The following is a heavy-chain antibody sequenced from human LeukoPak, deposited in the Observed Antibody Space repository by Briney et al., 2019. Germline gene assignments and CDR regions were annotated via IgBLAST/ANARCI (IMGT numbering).Heavy chain of an antibody. D-gene: IGHD6-6*01. Sequence: SETLSLTCTVSGGSISSGSYYWSWIRQPAGKGLEWIGRIYTSGSTNYNPSLKSRVTISVDTSENQFSLKLSSVTAADTAVYYCAREGSSYYYYMDVWGKGTTVTVSS. J-gene: IGHJ6*03. CDR1: GGSISSGSYY. CDR2: IYTSGST. V-gene: IGHV4-61*02. CDR3: AREGSSYYYYMDV.